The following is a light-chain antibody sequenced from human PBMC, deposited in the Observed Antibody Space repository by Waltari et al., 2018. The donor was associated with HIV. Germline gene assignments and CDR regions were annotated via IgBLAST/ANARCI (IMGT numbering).Light chain of an antibody. CDR2: DAS. CDR1: QSVSSY. Sequence: EIVLTQSPATLSLSPVERATLFCRASQSVSSYLAWYQQKPGQAPRLLIYDASNRATGIPARFSGSGSGTDFTLTISSLEPEDFAVYYCQQRSRKLTFGGGTKVEVK. J-gene: IGKJ4*01. CDR3: QQRSRKLT. V-gene: IGKV3-11*01.